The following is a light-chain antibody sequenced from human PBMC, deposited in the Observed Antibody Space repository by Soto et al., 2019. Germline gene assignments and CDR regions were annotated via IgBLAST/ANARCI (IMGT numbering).Light chain of an antibody. J-gene: IGLJ1*01. CDR3: CSYAGSSTFV. Sequence: QSVLTQPASVSGSPGQSITISRTGTSSYFGTYNLVSWYQHHPGKAPKLLIYEATKRPPGVSDRFSGSKSGNTASLTISGLQAEDGADYYCCSYAGSSTFVFETGTKVTVL. CDR1: SSYFGTYNL. CDR2: EAT. V-gene: IGLV2-23*01.